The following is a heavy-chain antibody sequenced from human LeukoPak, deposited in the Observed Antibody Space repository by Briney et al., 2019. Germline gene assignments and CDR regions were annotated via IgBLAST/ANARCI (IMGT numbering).Heavy chain of an antibody. CDR2: ISTSSSYI. V-gene: IGHV3-21*01. CDR3: ARAGSRQWLVDLFDY. J-gene: IGHJ4*02. Sequence: GGSLRLSCAASGFTFSSYSMNWVRQAPGKGLEWVSSISTSSSYIYYADSVKGRFTSSRDNAKKSLYLQMNSLRAEDTALYYCARAGSRQWLVDLFDYWGQGTLVTVSS. D-gene: IGHD6-19*01. CDR1: GFTFSSYS.